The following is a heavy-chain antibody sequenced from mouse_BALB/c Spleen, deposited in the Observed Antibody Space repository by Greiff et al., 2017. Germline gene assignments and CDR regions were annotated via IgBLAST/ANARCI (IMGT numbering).Heavy chain of an antibody. CDR2: ISYSGST. D-gene: IGHD3-2*01. J-gene: IGHJ3*01. V-gene: IGHV3-8*02. CDR1: GDSITSGY. CDR3: ARYPFDSSGFAY. Sequence: EVQLQQSGPSLVKPSQTLSLTCSVTGDSITSGYWNWIRKFPGNKLEYMGYISYSGSTYYNPSLKSRISITRDTSKNQYYLQLNSVTTEDTATYYCARYPFDSSGFAYWGQGTLVTVSA.